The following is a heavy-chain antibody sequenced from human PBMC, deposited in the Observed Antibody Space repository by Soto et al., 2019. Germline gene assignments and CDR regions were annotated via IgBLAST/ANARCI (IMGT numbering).Heavy chain of an antibody. D-gene: IGHD2-15*01. Sequence: ASVKVSCKASGYTFTSYAMHWVRQAPGQRLDWMGWINAGNGNTKYSQKFQGRVTITRDTSASTAYMELSSLRSEDTAVYYCATEIVVVVAATPYYYGMDVWGQGTTVTVSS. J-gene: IGHJ6*02. CDR2: INAGNGNT. CDR3: ATEIVVVVAATPYYYGMDV. V-gene: IGHV1-3*01. CDR1: GYTFTSYA.